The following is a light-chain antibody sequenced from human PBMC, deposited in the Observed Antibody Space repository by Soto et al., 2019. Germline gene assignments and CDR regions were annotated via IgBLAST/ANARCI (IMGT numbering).Light chain of an antibody. V-gene: IGKV2-30*01. J-gene: IGKJ5*01. Sequence: DGVMTQSPLSLTVTLGQAASISCRSSQILVYSDGNTYLNWFXQRTGQSQRXLIYKVSNRDSGVPDRFSASGSGTDLTMKISRVEAEDGGVYDCMQGTHSQITFGQGTRLEIK. CDR3: MQGTHSQIT. CDR2: KVS. CDR1: QILVYSDGNTY.